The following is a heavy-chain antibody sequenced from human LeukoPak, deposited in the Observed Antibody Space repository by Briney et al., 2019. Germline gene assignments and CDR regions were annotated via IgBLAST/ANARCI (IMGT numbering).Heavy chain of an antibody. V-gene: IGHV4-4*07. J-gene: IGHJ5*02. CDR2: INTSGST. Sequence: SETLTLTCTVSGGSISSYYWTWIRQSAGKGLEWIGRINTSGSTTYNPSLRSRVTMSVNTSKNQFSLNPTSVTAADTAVYSCAREGGDPRWLDLWGQGTLVTVSS. CDR3: AREGGDPRWLDL. CDR1: GGSISSYY. D-gene: IGHD6-25*01.